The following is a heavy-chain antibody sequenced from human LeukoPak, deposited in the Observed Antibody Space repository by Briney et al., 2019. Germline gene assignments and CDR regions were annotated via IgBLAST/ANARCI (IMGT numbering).Heavy chain of an antibody. CDR3: AKEPREYCSSTSCPNWFDS. J-gene: IGHJ5*01. CDR1: GFTFNNYA. V-gene: IGHV3-23*01. Sequence: PGGSLRLSCAASGFTFNNYAMSWVRQAPGKGLEWVSAISASCGTTYYADSVKGRFTISRDNSENTLFLQMNSLRAEDTAVYYCAKEPREYCSSTSCPNWFDSWGQGTLVTVSS. D-gene: IGHD2-2*01. CDR2: ISASCGTT.